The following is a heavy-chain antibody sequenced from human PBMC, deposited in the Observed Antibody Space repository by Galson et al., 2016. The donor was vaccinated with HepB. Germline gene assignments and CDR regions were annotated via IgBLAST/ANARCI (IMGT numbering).Heavy chain of an antibody. J-gene: IGHJ5*02. V-gene: IGHV1-18*01. CDR2: ISGHDGNT. Sequence: SVKVSCKASGYTFNSYGISWVRQAPGQGLEWMGWISGHDGNTISAQSLQGRITMTIEKSTSTAYLELRSLRSDDSAVYYCARGRRYDFWSRDYTGGWFDPWGQGTLVTVSP. CDR3: ARGRRYDFWSRDYTGGWFDP. CDR1: GYTFNSYG. D-gene: IGHD3/OR15-3a*01.